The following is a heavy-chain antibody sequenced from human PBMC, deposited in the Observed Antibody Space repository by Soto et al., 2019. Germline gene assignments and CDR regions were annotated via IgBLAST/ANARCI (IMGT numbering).Heavy chain of an antibody. J-gene: IGHJ4*02. V-gene: IGHV4-39*01. CDR3: ARTAQQLVDY. CDR1: GGSISSSSYY. CDR2: IYYSGST. D-gene: IGHD6-13*01. Sequence: QLQLQESGPGLVKPSETLSLTCTVSGGSISSSSYYWGWIRQPPGKGLGWIGGIYYSGSTYYNPSLKSRVTISVDTSKNQFSLKLSSVTAADTAVYYCARTAQQLVDYWGQGTLVTVSS.